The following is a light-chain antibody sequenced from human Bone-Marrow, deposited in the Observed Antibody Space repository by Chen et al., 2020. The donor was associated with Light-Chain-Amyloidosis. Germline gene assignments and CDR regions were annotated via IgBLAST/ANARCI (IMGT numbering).Light chain of an antibody. CDR2: DDS. CDR3: QVWDRSSDRPV. J-gene: IGLJ3*02. CDR1: NIGSTS. Sequence: SYVLTQPSSLSVAPGQTATIACGGNNIGSTSVHWYQQTPGQAPRLVVYDDSDRPSGIPERLYGSNDGNTATVTISRVEAGDEADYYCQVWDRSSDRPVFGGGTKLTVL. V-gene: IGLV3-21*02.